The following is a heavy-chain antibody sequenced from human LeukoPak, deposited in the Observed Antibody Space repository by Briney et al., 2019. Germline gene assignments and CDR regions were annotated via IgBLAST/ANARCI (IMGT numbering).Heavy chain of an antibody. J-gene: IGHJ4*02. CDR1: GFIFSSYN. D-gene: IGHD3-22*01. CDR2: ISSSSSYI. Sequence: GGSLRLSCAASGFIFSSYNMNWVRQAPGKGLEWVSFISSSSSYIYYADSVKGRFTISRDNSKNTLYLQMNSLRAEGTAVYYCAKGLERYYDSSGPNDYWGQGTLVTVSS. CDR3: AKGLERYYDSSGPNDY. V-gene: IGHV3-21*04.